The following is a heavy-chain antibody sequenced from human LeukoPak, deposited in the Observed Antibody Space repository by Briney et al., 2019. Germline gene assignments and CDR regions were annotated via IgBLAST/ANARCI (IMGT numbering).Heavy chain of an antibody. J-gene: IGHJ4*02. CDR3: AREGYSGYEPFDY. D-gene: IGHD5-12*01. V-gene: IGHV1-2*02. CDR2: INPNSGGT. CDR1: GYTFTSYD. Sequence: ASVKVSCKASGYTFTSYDINWVRQATGQGLEWMGWINPNSGGTNYAQKFQGRVTMTRDTSISTAYMELSRLRSDDTAVYYCAREGYSGYEPFDYWGQGTLVTVSS.